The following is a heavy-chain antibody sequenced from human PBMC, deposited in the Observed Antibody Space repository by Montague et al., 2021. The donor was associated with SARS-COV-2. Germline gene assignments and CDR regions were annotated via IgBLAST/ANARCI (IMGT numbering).Heavy chain of an antibody. CDR2: IYATGXA. CDR3: TRVVVVVPASPAPTLFDP. J-gene: IGHJ5*02. V-gene: IGHV4-61*09. Sequence: TLSLTCTVSGGSVSSRSHFWSWIRQSAGKGLEWIGHIYATGXAXYXXXXEXRVTISVDTSNNQFSLRLNSVTAADMAVYYCTRVVVVVPASPAPTLFDPWGQGILVTVSS. CDR1: GGSVSSRSHF. D-gene: IGHD2-15*01.